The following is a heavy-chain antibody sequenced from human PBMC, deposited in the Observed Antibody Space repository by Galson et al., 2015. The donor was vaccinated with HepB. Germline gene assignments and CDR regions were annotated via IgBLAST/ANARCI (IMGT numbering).Heavy chain of an antibody. D-gene: IGHD6-13*01. J-gene: IGHJ4*02. CDR1: GFTFSSYG. V-gene: IGHV3-30*03. CDR3: SGILDY. CDR2: ISYDGSNK. Sequence: SLRLSCAASGFTFSSYGMHWVRQAPGKGLEWVAVISYDGSNKYYADSVKGRFTISRDNSKNTLYLQMNSLRAEDTAVYYCSGILDYWGQGTLVTVSS.